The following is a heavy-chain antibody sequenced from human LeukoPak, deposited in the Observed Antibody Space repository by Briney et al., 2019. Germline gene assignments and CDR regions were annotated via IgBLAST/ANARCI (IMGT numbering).Heavy chain of an antibody. CDR2: IYHSGST. CDR1: GGSISSGGYS. Sequence: PSQTLSPTCAVSGGSISSGGYSWSWIRQPPGKGLEWIGYIYHSGSTYYNPSLKSRVTISVDRSKNQFSLKLSSVTAADTAVYYCARGFYDRFYYYGMDVWGQGTTVTVSS. CDR3: ARGFYDRFYYYGMDV. J-gene: IGHJ6*02. V-gene: IGHV4-30-2*01. D-gene: IGHD3-22*01.